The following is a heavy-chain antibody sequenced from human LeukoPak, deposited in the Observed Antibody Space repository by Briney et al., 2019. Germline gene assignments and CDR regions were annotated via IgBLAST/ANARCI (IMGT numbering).Heavy chain of an antibody. CDR1: GGSISSTSDY. D-gene: IGHD6-6*01. V-gene: IGHV4-39*07. J-gene: IGHJ3*02. CDR2: MFYSGST. CDR3: ARASPYSSSSSAFDI. Sequence: SETLSLTCTVSGGSISSTSDYWGWIRQPPGKGLEWIGSMFYSGSTYYNPSLKSRVTISVDTSKNQFSLKLSSVTAADTAVYYCARASPYSSSSSAFDIWGQGTMVTVSS.